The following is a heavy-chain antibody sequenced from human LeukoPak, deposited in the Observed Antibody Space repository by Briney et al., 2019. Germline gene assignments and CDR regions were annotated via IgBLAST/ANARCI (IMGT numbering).Heavy chain of an antibody. CDR1: GFAFNTFV. CDR2: IAGYGGGI. J-gene: IGHJ4*02. CDR3: VKDRQPDSRYNFDH. V-gene: IGHV3-23*01. Sequence: GGSLRLSCTASGFAFNTFVMNWVRQTPGKGLEWVSVIAGYGGGIFYADSVQGRFTTSRDNSRSTVYLQMNGLRVEDTAIYYCVKDRQPDSRYNFDHWGQGTLVTVSS. D-gene: IGHD1-1*01.